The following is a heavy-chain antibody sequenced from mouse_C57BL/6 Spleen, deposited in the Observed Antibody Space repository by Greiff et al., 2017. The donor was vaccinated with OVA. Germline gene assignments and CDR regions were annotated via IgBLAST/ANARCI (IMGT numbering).Heavy chain of an antibody. V-gene: IGHV1-22*01. CDR3: AHYYGSRGNFDV. Sequence: DYNMHWVKQSHGKSLEWIGYINPNNGGTSYNQKFKGKATLTVNKSSSTAYMELRSLTSEDSAVYYCAHYYGSRGNFDVWGTGTTVTVSS. J-gene: IGHJ1*03. D-gene: IGHD1-1*01. CDR1: DYN. CDR2: INPNNGGT.